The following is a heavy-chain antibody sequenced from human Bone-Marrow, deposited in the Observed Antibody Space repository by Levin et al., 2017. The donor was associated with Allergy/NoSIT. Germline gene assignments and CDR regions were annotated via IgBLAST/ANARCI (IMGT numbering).Heavy chain of an antibody. V-gene: IGHV5-51*01. CDR3: ARHQANFEMLSSYRFLDV. J-gene: IGHJ6*04. D-gene: IGHD3-16*02. Sequence: GESLKISCKGSGYRFSSYWIGWVRQMPGKGLEWMGIIHCGDSDTRYSPSFQGQVTISADKSISTAYLQWSSLKTSDTAIYFCARHQANFEMLSSYRFLDVWGEGTTVTVSS. CDR1: GYRFSSYW. CDR2: IHCGDSDT.